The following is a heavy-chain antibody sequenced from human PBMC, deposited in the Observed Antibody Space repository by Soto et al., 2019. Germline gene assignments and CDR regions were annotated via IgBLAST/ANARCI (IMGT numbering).Heavy chain of an antibody. CDR2: INHSGST. Sequence: SETVSLTCAVYGGSFSGYYWSWIRQPPGKGLEWIGEINHSGSTNYNPSLKSRVTISVDTSKNQFSLKLSSVTAADTAVYYCARGRSKGSSWYYYDYGMDVWGQGTTVTVSS. CDR3: ARGRSKGSSWYYYDYGMDV. CDR1: GGSFSGYY. D-gene: IGHD6-13*01. V-gene: IGHV4-34*01. J-gene: IGHJ6*02.